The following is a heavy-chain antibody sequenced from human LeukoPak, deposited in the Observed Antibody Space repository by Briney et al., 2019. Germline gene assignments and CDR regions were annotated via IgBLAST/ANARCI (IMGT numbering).Heavy chain of an antibody. D-gene: IGHD1-7*01. V-gene: IGHV3-9*01. Sequence: GRSLRLSCAASGFTFDDYAMPWVRQAPGKGLEWVSGISWNSGSIGYADSVKGRFTISRDNAKNSLYLQMNSLRAEDTALYYCAKDMAGTTSSSFDYWGQGTLVTVSS. CDR3: AKDMAGTTSSSFDY. CDR1: GFTFDDYA. CDR2: ISWNSGSI. J-gene: IGHJ4*02.